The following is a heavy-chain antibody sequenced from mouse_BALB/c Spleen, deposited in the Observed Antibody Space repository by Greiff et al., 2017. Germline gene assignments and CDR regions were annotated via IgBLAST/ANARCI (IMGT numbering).Heavy chain of an antibody. Sequence: DVKLQESGPSLVKPSQTLSLTCSVTGDSITSGYWNWIRKFPGNKLEYMGYISYSGSTYYNPSLKSRISITRDTSKNQYYLQLNSVTTEDTATYYCARVVGYYRYDEWYFDVWGAGTTVTVSS. V-gene: IGHV3-8*02. D-gene: IGHD2-14*01. J-gene: IGHJ1*01. CDR1: GDSITSGY. CDR2: ISYSGST. CDR3: ARVVGYYRYDEWYFDV.